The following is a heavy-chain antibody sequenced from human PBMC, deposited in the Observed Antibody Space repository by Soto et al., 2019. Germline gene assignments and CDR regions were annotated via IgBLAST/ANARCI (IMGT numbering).Heavy chain of an antibody. CDR1: GFSLRAGGVG. CDR3: AHRGYNFWSDDSNWFEP. CDR2: IYWNDDK. J-gene: IGHJ5*02. D-gene: IGHD3-3*01. V-gene: IGHV2-5*01. Sequence: QITLKESGPTLVKPTETLTLTCTFSGFSLRAGGVGVGWIRQPPGNALEWLALIYWNDDKRYSPSLKSRLTITKDTSKNQVVLKMTNMDTVDTATYYCAHRGYNFWSDDSNWFEPWGQGTLVNVSS.